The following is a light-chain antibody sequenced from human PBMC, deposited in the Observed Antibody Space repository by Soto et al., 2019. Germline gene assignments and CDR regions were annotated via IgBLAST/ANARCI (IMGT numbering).Light chain of an antibody. Sequence: EIVMTQSPATLSVSPGERATLSCRASQSVSRNLAWYQQKPGQAPSLLIYGASTRASGIPARFSGSGSGTQFTLTISSLQSEDFAVYYCQQYNTWPEAFGPGTKVEIK. CDR3: QQYNTWPEA. CDR1: QSVSRN. V-gene: IGKV3-15*01. CDR2: GAS. J-gene: IGKJ3*01.